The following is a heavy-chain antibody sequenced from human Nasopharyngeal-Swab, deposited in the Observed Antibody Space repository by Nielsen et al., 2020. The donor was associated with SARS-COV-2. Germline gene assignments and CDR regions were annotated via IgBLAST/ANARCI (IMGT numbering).Heavy chain of an antibody. D-gene: IGHD3-22*01. CDR2: IYYSGST. CDR3: ARAVGYYDSSGYCDY. CDR1: GGSVSSGSYY. J-gene: IGHJ4*02. Sequence: GSLRLSCTVSGGSVSSGSYYWSWIRQPPGKGLEWIGYIYYSGSTNYNPSLKSRVTISVDTSKNQFSLKLSSVTAADTAVYYCARAVGYYDSSGYCDYWGQGTLVTASS. V-gene: IGHV4-61*01.